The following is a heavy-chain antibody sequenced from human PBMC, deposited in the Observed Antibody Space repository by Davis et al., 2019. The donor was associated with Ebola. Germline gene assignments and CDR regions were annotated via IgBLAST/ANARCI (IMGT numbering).Heavy chain of an antibody. J-gene: IGHJ4*02. CDR2: ISSSSRYI. CDR3: ARVSEWFGELLSNYYFDY. D-gene: IGHD3-10*01. Sequence: GESLKISCVVSGFPFSPAWMTWVRQAPGKGLEWVSSISSSSRYIYYADSEKGRFTISRDNAKNSLYLQMNSLRAEDTAVYYCARVSEWFGELLSNYYFDYWGQGTLVTVSS. CDR1: GFPFSPAW. V-gene: IGHV3-21*01.